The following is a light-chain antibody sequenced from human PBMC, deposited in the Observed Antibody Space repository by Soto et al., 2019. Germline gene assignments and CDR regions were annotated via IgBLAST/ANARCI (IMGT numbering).Light chain of an antibody. CDR2: EVT. CDR3: SSYTSTSTYV. CDR1: SSDVGSYNR. J-gene: IGLJ1*01. V-gene: IGLV2-18*02. Sequence: QSVLTQPPSVSGSPGQSVSISCTGTSSDVGSYNRVSWYQQPPGTAPKLITYEVTKRPSGVPDRFAGSKSGDSASLTISGLQAEDEADYYCSSYTSTSTYVFGTGTKVTVL.